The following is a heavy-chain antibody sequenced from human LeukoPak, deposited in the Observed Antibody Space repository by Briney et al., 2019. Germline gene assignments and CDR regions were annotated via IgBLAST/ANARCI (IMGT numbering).Heavy chain of an antibody. CDR3: ARAPYSGYDSTSSY. Sequence: MTSETLSLTCTVSGGSISSGSYYWSWIRQPAGKGLEWIGRIYTSGSTNYNPSLKSRVTISVDTSKNQFSLKLSSVTAAGTAVYYCARAPYSGYDSTSSYWGQGTLVTVSS. D-gene: IGHD5-12*01. V-gene: IGHV4-61*02. CDR1: GGSISSGSYY. J-gene: IGHJ4*02. CDR2: IYTSGST.